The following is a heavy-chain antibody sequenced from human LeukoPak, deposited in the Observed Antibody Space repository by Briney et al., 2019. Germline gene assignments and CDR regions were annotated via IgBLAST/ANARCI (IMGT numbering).Heavy chain of an antibody. CDR2: IYASGST. Sequence: PSETLSLTCTVSGGSISSYYWSWVRQPAGKGLEWIGRIYASGSTNYNPSLKSRVTISVDTSKNQFSLKLSFVTAADTAVYYCARDGYYDFWSGYYPLDYWGQGTLVTVSS. V-gene: IGHV4-4*07. CDR3: ARDGYYDFWSGYYPLDY. D-gene: IGHD3-3*01. J-gene: IGHJ4*02. CDR1: GGSISSYY.